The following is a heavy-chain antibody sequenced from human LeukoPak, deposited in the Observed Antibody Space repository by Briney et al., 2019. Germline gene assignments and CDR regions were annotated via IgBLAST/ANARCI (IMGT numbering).Heavy chain of an antibody. D-gene: IGHD1-26*01. CDR3: ARGRGYGGNYLRAFDI. Sequence: SETLALTCTASGGTISSRSYFWSWNRQPPGKGLEWIGYNSGSTKYNPSLKSRVTISVDTSKNQFSLKLSSVTAADTAVYYWARGRGYGGNYLRAFDIWGQGTMVSVSS. J-gene: IGHJ3*02. CDR2: NSGST. V-gene: IGHV4-61*01. CDR1: GGTISSRSYF.